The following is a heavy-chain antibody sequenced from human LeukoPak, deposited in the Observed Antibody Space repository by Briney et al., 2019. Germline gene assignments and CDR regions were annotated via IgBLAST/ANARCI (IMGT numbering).Heavy chain of an antibody. CDR1: GYIFTTFL. D-gene: IGHD2-2*01. CDR2: IYPGDSDT. CDR3: ARGGSGPAAPTDY. V-gene: IGHV5-51*04. J-gene: IGHJ4*02. Sequence: GEPLTIPCKGSGYIFTTFLLGWVRPVPGKGMGWMGIIYPGDSDTLYSPPLQGQVTIYAHKPIRTAYPQWSRLKAPHTALYYCARGGSGPAAPTDYWGQGTLATVSS.